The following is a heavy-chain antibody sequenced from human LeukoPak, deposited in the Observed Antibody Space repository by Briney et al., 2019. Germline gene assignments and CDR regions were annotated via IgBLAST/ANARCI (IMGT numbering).Heavy chain of an antibody. J-gene: IGHJ4*02. CDR1: GGSLSSYY. V-gene: IGHV4-59*01. CDR3: ARDQPLPDY. Sequence: PSETLSLTCTVSGGSLSSYYWSWVRQPPGKGLEWIGYIYYSGSTNYNPSPKSRVTISVDTSKNQCSLKLSSVTAADTAVYYCARDQPLPDYWGQGTLVTVSS. CDR2: IYYSGST.